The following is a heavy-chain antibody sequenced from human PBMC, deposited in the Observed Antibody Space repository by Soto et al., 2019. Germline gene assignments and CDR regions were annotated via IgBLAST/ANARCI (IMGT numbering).Heavy chain of an antibody. D-gene: IGHD6-13*01. CDR2: IYYSGST. CDR1: GGSISSSSYY. Sequence: PSETLSLTCTVSGGSISSSSYYWGWIRQPPGKGLEWIGSIYYSGSTYYNPSLKSRVTISVDTSKNQFSLKLSSVTAADTAVYYCARLVEQQLVGDWFDPWGQGTLVTVSS. V-gene: IGHV4-39*01. J-gene: IGHJ5*02. CDR3: ARLVEQQLVGDWFDP.